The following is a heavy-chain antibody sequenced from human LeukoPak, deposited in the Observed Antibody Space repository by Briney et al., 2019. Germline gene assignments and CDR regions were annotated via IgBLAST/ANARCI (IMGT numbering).Heavy chain of an antibody. D-gene: IGHD6-13*01. Sequence: ASVKVSCKASGYTFTSYYMHWVRQAPGQGLEWMGIINPSGGSTSYAQKFQGRVTITRDTSTSTVYMELSSLRSEDTAVYYCARDASHSSSWYESWFDPWGQGTLVTVSS. CDR1: GYTFTSYY. CDR3: ARDASHSSSWYESWFDP. J-gene: IGHJ5*02. V-gene: IGHV1-46*01. CDR2: INPSGGST.